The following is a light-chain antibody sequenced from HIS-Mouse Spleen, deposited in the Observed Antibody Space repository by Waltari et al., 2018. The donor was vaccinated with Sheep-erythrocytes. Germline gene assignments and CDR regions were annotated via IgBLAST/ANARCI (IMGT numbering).Light chain of an antibody. CDR2: DVS. CDR3: CSYAGSYTLV. V-gene: IGLV2-11*01. J-gene: IGLJ2*01. Sequence: QSALTQPRSVSGSPGQSVTLSCTGTSSDVGGYNYASWYQQHPGKAPKLMLYDVSKRPSGVPDRFSGSKSGNTASLTISGLQAEDEADYYCCSYAGSYTLVFGGGTKLTVL. CDR1: SSDVGGYNY.